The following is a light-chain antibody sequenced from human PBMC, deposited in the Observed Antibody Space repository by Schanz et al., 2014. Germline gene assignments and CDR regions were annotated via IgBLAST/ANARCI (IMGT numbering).Light chain of an antibody. CDR3: CSYAGDTPHVA. J-gene: IGLJ2*01. CDR2: DVS. Sequence: QSALTQPASVSGSPGQSITISCTGTSSDVGTYNYVSWYQHHPGKAPKLMIYDVSDRPSGVSDRFSGSKSGKTASLTISGLQTEDEADYYCCSYAGDTPHVALGGGTKLTVL. V-gene: IGLV2-14*03. CDR1: SSDVGTYNY.